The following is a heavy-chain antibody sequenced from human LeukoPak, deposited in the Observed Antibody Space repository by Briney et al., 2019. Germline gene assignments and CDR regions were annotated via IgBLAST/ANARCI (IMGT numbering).Heavy chain of an antibody. CDR3: AKDPFKYCSSTSCSYGMDV. J-gene: IGHJ6*02. CDR1: GISFGCDG. D-gene: IGHD2-2*01. Sequence: GWALRLFSAPSGISFGCDGMHWVRGAPGKGQEWVAVISYDGSNKYYADSVKGRFTISRDNSKNTLYLQMNSLRAEDTAVYYCAKDPFKYCSSTSCSYGMDVWGQGTTVTVSS. V-gene: IGHV3-30*18. CDR2: ISYDGSNK.